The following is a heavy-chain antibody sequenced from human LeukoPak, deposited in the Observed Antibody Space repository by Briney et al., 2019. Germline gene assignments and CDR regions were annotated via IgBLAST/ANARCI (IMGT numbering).Heavy chain of an antibody. Sequence: ASVKVSCKASGYTFTSYDINWVRQATGQGLEWMGWMNPNSGNTGYAQKFRGRVTMTRNTSISTAYMELSSLRSEDTAVYYCARGRYFDWLKPRYMVDPWGQGTLVTVSS. CDR1: GYTFTSYD. J-gene: IGHJ5*02. D-gene: IGHD3-9*01. CDR3: ARGRYFDWLKPRYMVDP. CDR2: MNPNSGNT. V-gene: IGHV1-8*01.